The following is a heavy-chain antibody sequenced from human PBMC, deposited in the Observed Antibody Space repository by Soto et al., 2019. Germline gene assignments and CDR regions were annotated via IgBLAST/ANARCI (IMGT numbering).Heavy chain of an antibody. Sequence: EVPLVESGGGLVKPGGSLRLSCAASGFTFSNAWMSWVRQAPGKGLEWVGRIKSKTDGRTTDYAAPVKGRFTISRDDSKNTLYLQMNSLRTEDTAVYYCPRARKIDYWGQGTLVTVSS. J-gene: IGHJ4*02. CDR2: IKSKTDGRTT. CDR3: PRARKIDY. V-gene: IGHV3-15*01. CDR1: GFTFSNAW. D-gene: IGHD5-12*01.